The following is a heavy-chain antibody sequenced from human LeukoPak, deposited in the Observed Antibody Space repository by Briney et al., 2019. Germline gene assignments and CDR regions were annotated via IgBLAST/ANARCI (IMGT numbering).Heavy chain of an antibody. CDR1: GVTFDNYV. CDR2: ISWNSANI. Sequence: GGSLRLSYAASGVTFDNYVMHWVRLAPGKGLEWVSGISWNSANIGYADSVKGRFTIFRTNANNSSYQQINVLRPEDAALYYAAKDLCFGCSNYFNGMDVWGQGTTVTVSS. J-gene: IGHJ6*02. V-gene: IGHV3-9*01. D-gene: IGHD3-16*01. CDR3: AKDLCFGCSNYFNGMDV.